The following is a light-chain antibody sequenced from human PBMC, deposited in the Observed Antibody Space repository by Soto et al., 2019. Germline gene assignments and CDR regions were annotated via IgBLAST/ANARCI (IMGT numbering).Light chain of an antibody. J-gene: IGKJ1*01. V-gene: IGKV3-15*01. CDR2: GAS. CDR3: QQYNNWPPRT. CDR1: QSVSSN. Sequence: EIVMTQSPATLSVSPGERATLSCRASQSVSSNLAWYQQKPHQARRLLIYGASTRASRIPARFSGSGSGTEFTLTISSLQSEDFAVYYCQQYNNWPPRTFGQGTKVEIK.